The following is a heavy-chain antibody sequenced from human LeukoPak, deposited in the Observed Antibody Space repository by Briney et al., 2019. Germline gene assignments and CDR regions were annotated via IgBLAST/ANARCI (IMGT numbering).Heavy chain of an antibody. V-gene: IGHV3-7*01. CDR2: IRQDGSEK. J-gene: IGHJ5*02. Sequence: GGSLRLSCAASGFTFSSYWMSWVRQAPGKGLEWVANIRQDGSEKSYVDSVKGRFTISRDNAENSLSLQMNSLRAEDTAVYYCARARVLGSSSWPPPNNWFPPWGQGALVTVSS. CDR1: GFTFSSYW. D-gene: IGHD6-13*01. CDR3: ARARVLGSSSWPPPNNWFPP.